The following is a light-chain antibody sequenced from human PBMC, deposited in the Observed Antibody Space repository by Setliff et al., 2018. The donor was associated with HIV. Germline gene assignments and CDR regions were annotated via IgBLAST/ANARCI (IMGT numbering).Light chain of an antibody. CDR3: SSYARSTTLL. J-gene: IGLJ2*01. Sequence: QSVLAQPASVSGSPGQSITISCTATTSDVGTYNLASWFQQHPGKAPKLIIFEVSKRPSGVSNRFSGSKSGNTASLTISGLQAEDEADYYCSSYARSTTLLFGGGTKVTVL. CDR1: TSDVGTYNL. CDR2: EVS. V-gene: IGLV2-23*01.